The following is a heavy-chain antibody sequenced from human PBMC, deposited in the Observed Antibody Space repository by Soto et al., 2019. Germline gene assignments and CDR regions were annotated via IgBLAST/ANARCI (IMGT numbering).Heavy chain of an antibody. CDR3: TRLSSSQSFDAHDI. D-gene: IGHD6-13*01. V-gene: IGHV3-73*01. Sequence: EVQLVESGGGLVQPGGSLKLSCAASGFTFSVSAMHWVRQASGKGLAWIGRIRSKTDNYATLYTASMQGRFTITRDDSMNTAYLQMNSLNTEDTAVYYCTRLSSSQSFDAHDIWGQGTMVTVSS. CDR1: GFTFSVSA. CDR2: IRSKTDNYAT. J-gene: IGHJ3*02.